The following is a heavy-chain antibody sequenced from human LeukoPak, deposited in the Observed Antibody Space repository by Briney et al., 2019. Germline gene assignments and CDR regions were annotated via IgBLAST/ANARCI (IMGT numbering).Heavy chain of an antibody. CDR1: GYTFTDYY. D-gene: IGHD5-18*01. V-gene: IGHV1-2*06. CDR2: INPNSGGT. Sequence: ASVKVSCKASGYTFTDYYMHWVRQAPGQGLEWMGRINPNSGGTNYAQKFQGRVTMTRDTSISTAYMELSRLRSDDTAVYYCARDVNVTMLRGYSYGSVSWFDPWGQGTLVTVSS. J-gene: IGHJ5*02. CDR3: ARDVNVTMLRGYSYGSVSWFDP.